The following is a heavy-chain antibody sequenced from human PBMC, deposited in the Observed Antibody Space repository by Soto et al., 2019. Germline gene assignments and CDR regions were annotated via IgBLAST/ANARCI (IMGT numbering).Heavy chain of an antibody. V-gene: IGHV3-48*02. J-gene: IGHJ4*02. CDR2: ISSSSSTI. Sequence: GGSLRLSCAASGFTLSSYNMNWVRQAPGKGLEWVSYISSSSSTIYYADSVKGRFTISRDNAKNSLYLQMNSLRDEDTAVYYCAISTTATFDYWGQGTLVTVSS. D-gene: IGHD4-17*01. CDR1: GFTLSSYN. CDR3: AISTTATFDY.